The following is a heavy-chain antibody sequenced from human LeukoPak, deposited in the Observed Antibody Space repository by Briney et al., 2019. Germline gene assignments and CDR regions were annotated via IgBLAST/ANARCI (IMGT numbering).Heavy chain of an antibody. J-gene: IGHJ6*02. Sequence: PSETLSLTCTVSGGSISSSNYYWGWIRQPPGKGLDWIGNIYYNGSTYYNPSLKSRVTISVDTSKSQFSLRLGSVTAADTAVYYCATFKFYYGMDVWGQGTTVTVSS. V-gene: IGHV4-39*01. D-gene: IGHD3-16*01. CDR2: IYYNGST. CDR1: GGSISSSNYY. CDR3: ATFKFYYGMDV.